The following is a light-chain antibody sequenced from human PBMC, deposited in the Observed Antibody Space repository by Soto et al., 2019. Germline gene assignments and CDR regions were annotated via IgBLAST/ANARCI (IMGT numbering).Light chain of an antibody. CDR1: QGISSY. CDR2: AAS. J-gene: IGKJ2*01. V-gene: IGKV1-9*01. CDR3: QQLNSYPPT. Sequence: IQLTQSPSSLSASVGDRVTITCRASQGISSYLAWYQQKPGKAPKLLIYAASTLQRGVPSRFSGSGSGTDFTLTISSLHPEDFVTYFCQQLNSYPPTFGQGTELEIK.